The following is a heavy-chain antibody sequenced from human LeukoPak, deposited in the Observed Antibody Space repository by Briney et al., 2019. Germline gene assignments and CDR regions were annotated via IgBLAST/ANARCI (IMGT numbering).Heavy chain of an antibody. D-gene: IGHD3-16*01. Sequence: GGSLRLSCAASGFTFGDYAMSWVRQAPGKGLEWVGFIRTEAYDGATDYGASVKGRFTISRDDSKNIAYLQMNSLNTEDTAVYYCTRTFGYNYFYMDVWGKGTTVIVSS. CDR2: IRTEAYDGAT. V-gene: IGHV3-49*04. CDR1: GFTFGDYA. CDR3: TRTFGYNYFYMDV. J-gene: IGHJ6*03.